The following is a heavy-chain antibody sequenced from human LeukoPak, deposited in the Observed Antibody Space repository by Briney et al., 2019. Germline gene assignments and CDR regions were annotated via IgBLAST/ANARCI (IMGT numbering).Heavy chain of an antibody. J-gene: IGHJ5*02. CDR3: ARSIPLWKDLRRDWFDP. D-gene: IGHD3-10*01. CDR2: MNPNSGNT. CDR1: GYTFTNYD. Sequence: ASVKVSCKASGYTFTNYDINWVRQAPGQGLEWMGWMNPNSGNTGCAQEFQGRVTISRNTSISTTYMELRSLRSEDTAVYYCARSIPLWKDLRRDWFDPWGQGTQVTVSS. V-gene: IGHV1-8*01.